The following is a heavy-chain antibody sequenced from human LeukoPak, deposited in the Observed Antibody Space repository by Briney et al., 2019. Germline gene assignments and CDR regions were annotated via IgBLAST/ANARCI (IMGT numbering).Heavy chain of an antibody. V-gene: IGHV1-18*01. Sequence: GASVKVSCKASGYTFTSYGISWVRQAPGQGLEWMGWISAYNGNTNYAQKLQGRVTMTTDTSTSTAYMELRSLRSDDTAVYYCARDLTLYSRSSTTADYWGQGTLVTVSS. D-gene: IGHD6-6*01. CDR3: ARDLTLYSRSSTTADY. CDR1: GYTFTSYG. J-gene: IGHJ4*02. CDR2: ISAYNGNT.